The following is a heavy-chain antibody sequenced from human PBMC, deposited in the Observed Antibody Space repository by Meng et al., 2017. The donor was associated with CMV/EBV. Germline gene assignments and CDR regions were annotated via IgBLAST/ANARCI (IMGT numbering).Heavy chain of an antibody. V-gene: IGHV3-74*01. CDR2: INSDGSST. CDR1: GFTFSSYW. D-gene: IGHD3-3*01. CDR3: ARPLWSGYYYGMDV. Sequence: GESLKISCAASGFTFSSYWMHWVRQAPGKGLVWVSRINSDGSSTSYADSVKGRFTISRDNAKNTLYLQMNSLRAEDTAAYYCARPLWSGYYYGMDVWGQGTTVTVSS. J-gene: IGHJ6*02.